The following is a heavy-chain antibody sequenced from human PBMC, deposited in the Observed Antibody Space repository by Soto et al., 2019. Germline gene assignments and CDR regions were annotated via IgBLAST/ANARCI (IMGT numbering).Heavy chain of an antibody. CDR1: GSSITGGFSC. D-gene: IGHD1-26*01. Sequence: QLQLRESGPGLVQPAQTLSLTCTVAGSSITGGFSCWTWVRQHPGKGLEWVGHIYYSGTAYYNPSLKSRVALSVDPSQNRFSLKLSSVTAADTAIYFCARSLPGGTVFYMDIWGEGTTVTVSS. CDR3: ARSLPGGTVFYMDI. V-gene: IGHV4-31*03. CDR2: IYYSGTA. J-gene: IGHJ6*03.